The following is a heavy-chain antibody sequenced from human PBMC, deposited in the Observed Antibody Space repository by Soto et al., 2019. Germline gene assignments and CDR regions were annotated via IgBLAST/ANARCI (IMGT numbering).Heavy chain of an antibody. CDR2: IYYSGST. J-gene: IGHJ5*02. CDR3: ERERIGLLMNWFDP. CDR1: GGSISSYY. D-gene: IGHD1-26*01. Sequence: PSETLSLTCTVSGGSISSYYWSWIRQPPGKGLEWIGYIYYSGSTNYNPSLKSRVTISVDTSKNQFSLKLSSVTAADTAVYYCERERIGLLMNWFDPWGQGTLVTVSS. V-gene: IGHV4-59*01.